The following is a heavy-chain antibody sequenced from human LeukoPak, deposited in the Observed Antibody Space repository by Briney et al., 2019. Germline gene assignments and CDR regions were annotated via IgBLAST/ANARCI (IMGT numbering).Heavy chain of an antibody. Sequence: TGGSLRLSCAASGFNFSNFEMNWVRQAPEKGLEWVSYISSSGTTISYADSVKGRFSISRDNVENSIFLQMTGLRAEDTAVYFCASYGSGSLWGQGTLVTVSS. D-gene: IGHD3-10*01. CDR3: ASYGSGSL. J-gene: IGHJ4*02. V-gene: IGHV3-48*03. CDR2: ISSSGTTI. CDR1: GFNFSNFE.